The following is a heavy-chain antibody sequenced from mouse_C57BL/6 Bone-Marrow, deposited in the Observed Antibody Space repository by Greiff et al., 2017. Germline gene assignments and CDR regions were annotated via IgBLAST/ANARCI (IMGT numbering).Heavy chain of an antibody. D-gene: IGHD2-3*01. CDR3: ARGRWSYYYAMDY. Sequence: VQLQQSGAELVRPGTSVKMSCKASGYTFTNYWIGWAKQRPGHGLEWIGDIYPGGGYTNYNEKFKGKATLTADKSSSTAYMQFSRLTSEDSAIYYCARGRWSYYYAMDYWGQGTSATVSS. CDR2: IYPGGGYT. J-gene: IGHJ4*01. CDR1: GYTFTNYW. V-gene: IGHV1-63*01.